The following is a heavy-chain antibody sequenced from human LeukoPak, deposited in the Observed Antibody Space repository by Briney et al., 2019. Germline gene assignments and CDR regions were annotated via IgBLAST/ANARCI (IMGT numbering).Heavy chain of an antibody. V-gene: IGHV1-18*01. CDR1: GYTFTSFD. CDR3: AREFIVVVPAAAYGMDV. CDR2: ISTYNGNT. D-gene: IGHD2-2*01. Sequence: ASVKVSCKASGYTFTSFDISWVRQAPGQGLEWMGWISTYNGNTNYAQKLQGRVTMTTDTSTSTAYMELRSLRSDDTAVYYCAREFIVVVPAAAYGMDVWGQGTTVTVSS. J-gene: IGHJ6*02.